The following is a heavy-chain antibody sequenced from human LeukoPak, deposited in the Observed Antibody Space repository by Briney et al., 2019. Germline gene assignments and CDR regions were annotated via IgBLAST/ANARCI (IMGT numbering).Heavy chain of an antibody. J-gene: IGHJ4*02. CDR3: ARTLYIAAVPGGFDY. Sequence: APVKVSCKASGYTFTCYYMHWVRQAPGQGLEWMGWINPNSGGTNYAQKFQGRVTMTRDTSISTVYMELSRLRSDDTALYYCARTLYIAAVPGGFDYWGQGTLITVSS. V-gene: IGHV1-2*02. D-gene: IGHD6-13*01. CDR2: INPNSGGT. CDR1: GYTFTCYY.